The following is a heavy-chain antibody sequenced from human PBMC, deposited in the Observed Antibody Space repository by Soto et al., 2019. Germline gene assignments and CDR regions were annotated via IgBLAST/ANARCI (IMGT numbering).Heavy chain of an antibody. CDR2: IYYSGST. CDR1: GGSISSYY. J-gene: IGHJ5*02. CDR3: APALRYGSADLRFDP. V-gene: IGHV4-59*01. Sequence: SETLSLTCPVSGGSISSYYWSWIRQPPGKGLEWIGYIYYSGSTNYNPSLKSRVTISVDTSKNQFSLKPSGVTGADRAVYYSAPALRYGSADLRFDPGGHGILATVFS. D-gene: IGHD4-17*01.